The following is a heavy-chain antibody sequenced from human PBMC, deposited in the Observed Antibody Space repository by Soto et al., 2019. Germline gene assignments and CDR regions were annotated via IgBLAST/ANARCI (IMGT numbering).Heavy chain of an antibody. Sequence: QVQLVESGGGVVQPGRSLRLSCAASGFTFSSYGMHWVRQAPGKGLEWVAVIWYDGSNKYYADSVKGRFTISRDNSKNTLYLQMNSLRAEDTVVYYCARGVHAARPSWGGFDYWGQGTLVTVSS. CDR2: IWYDGSNK. J-gene: IGHJ4*02. CDR1: GFTFSSYG. CDR3: ARGVHAARPSWGGFDY. D-gene: IGHD6-6*01. V-gene: IGHV3-33*01.